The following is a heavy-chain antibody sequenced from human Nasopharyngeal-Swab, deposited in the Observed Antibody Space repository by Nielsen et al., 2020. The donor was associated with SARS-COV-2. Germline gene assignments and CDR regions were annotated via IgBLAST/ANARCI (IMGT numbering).Heavy chain of an antibody. J-gene: IGHJ3*02. CDR3: AKEEIAAAPYDAFDI. D-gene: IGHD6-13*01. CDR1: GFTFDDYA. V-gene: IGHV3-9*01. CDR2: ISWNSGSI. Sequence: SLKISCAASGFTFDDYAMHWVRQAPGKGLEWVSGISWNSGSIGYADSVKGRFTISRDNAKNSLYLQMNSLRAEDTAVYYCAKEEIAAAPYDAFDIWGQGTMVTVSS.